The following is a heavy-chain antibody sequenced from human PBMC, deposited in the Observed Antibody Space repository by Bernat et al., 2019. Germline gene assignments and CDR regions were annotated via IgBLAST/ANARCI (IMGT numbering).Heavy chain of an antibody. D-gene: IGHD5-12*01. V-gene: IGHV3-15*01. CDR1: GFTFSNSC. CDR2: IKSNTDGGTT. CDR3: TTDRGYSGYGD. J-gene: IGHJ4*02. Sequence: EVQLVESGGGLVKPGGSLRLSCAASGFTFSNSCMSWVRQAPGKGLEWVGCIKSNTDGGTTDYAAPVKGRFTISRDDSKNTLYLHMNSLKTEDTDVYYWTTDRGYSGYGDWGQGTLVTVSS.